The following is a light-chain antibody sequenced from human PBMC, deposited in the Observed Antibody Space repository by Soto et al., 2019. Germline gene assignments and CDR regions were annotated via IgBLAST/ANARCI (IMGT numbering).Light chain of an antibody. Sequence: EIVMTQSPATLSVSPGERATLSCRASQSLSRDLAWYQHKPGQSPRLLIYGASGRATGIPDRFSGSGSGTEFTLTISRLDSEDFAVYYCQQYVNSPRTFGQGTKVDI. V-gene: IGKV3D-15*01. J-gene: IGKJ1*01. CDR3: QQYVNSPRT. CDR2: GAS. CDR1: QSLSRD.